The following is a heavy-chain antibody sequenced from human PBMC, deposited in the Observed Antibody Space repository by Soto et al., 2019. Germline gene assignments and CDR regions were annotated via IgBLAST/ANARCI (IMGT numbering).Heavy chain of an antibody. D-gene: IGHD3-9*01. CDR2: ISSSSSYI. CDR1: GFTFSSYS. CDR3: ARGYFDWSPLYGMDV. V-gene: IGHV3-21*01. Sequence: EVQLVESGGGLVKPGGSLRLSCAASGFTFSSYSMNWVRQAPGKGLEWVSSISSSSSYIYYADSVKGRFTISRDNAKNSLYLQMNSLGAEDTAVYYCARGYFDWSPLYGMDVWGQGTTVTVSS. J-gene: IGHJ6*02.